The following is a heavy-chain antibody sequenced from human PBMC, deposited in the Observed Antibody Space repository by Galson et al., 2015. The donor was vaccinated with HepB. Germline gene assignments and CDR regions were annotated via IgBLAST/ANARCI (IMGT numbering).Heavy chain of an antibody. CDR1: GFTFADYG. CDR2: IWNDGIRT. D-gene: IGHD5-12*01. CDR3: AGVTRFSARYYGLDV. V-gene: IGHV3-33*03. Sequence: SLRLSCAASGFTFADYGMHWVRQTPDKGLQWVAAIWNDGIRTDHADSVKGRFTISRDNPQSTLYLQMTNLRDDDTGVYYCAGVTRFSARYYGLDVWGQGTTVTVSS. J-gene: IGHJ6*02.